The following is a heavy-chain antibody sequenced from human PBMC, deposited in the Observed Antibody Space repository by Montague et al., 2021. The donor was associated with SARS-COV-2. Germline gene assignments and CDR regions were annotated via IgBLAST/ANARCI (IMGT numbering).Heavy chain of an antibody. CDR3: ARAERGSCGDGNCYQYFFNY. CDR1: DGSFSGYY. CDR2: INHSGST. Sequence: SETLSLTCAVYDGSFSGYYWSWIRQPPGKGLEWIGEINHSGSTNYNPSLKSRVTISVDTSKNQFSLKLNSVSAADTAVYYCARAERGSCGDGNCYQYFFNYWGQGTLVTVSS. V-gene: IGHV4-34*01. J-gene: IGHJ4*02. D-gene: IGHD2-15*01.